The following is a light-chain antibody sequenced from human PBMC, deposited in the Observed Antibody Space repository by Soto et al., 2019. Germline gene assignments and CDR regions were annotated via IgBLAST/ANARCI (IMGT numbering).Light chain of an antibody. CDR2: GND. CDR1: SSNIGTNY. V-gene: IGLV1-47*01. J-gene: IGLJ3*02. Sequence: QSVLTQSPSASGTPGQRVIISCSGSSSNIGTNYVYWYQQLPGTAPKVLIYGNDKRPSGVPNRFSGSKSGTSASLAITGLQAEDEADYYCQSYDSSLSGWVFGGGTKLTVL. CDR3: QSYDSSLSGWV.